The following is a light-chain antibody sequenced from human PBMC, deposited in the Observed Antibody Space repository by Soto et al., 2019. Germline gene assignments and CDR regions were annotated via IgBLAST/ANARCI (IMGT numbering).Light chain of an antibody. J-gene: IGKJ3*01. CDR3: QRTYNAPY. CDR1: QGISSS. Sequence: DIQLTQSPPSLSASVGDRVTITCRVSQGISSSVNWCRQKPGKLPKILMYSSSNLDSGVPSRFSGSGSGTDLTLACNSLQPKDVATYCAQRTYNAPYFGPGTTVDIK. V-gene: IGKV1-27*01. CDR2: SSS.